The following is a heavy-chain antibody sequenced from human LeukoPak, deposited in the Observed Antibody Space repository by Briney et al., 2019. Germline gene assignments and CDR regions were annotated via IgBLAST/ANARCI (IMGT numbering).Heavy chain of an antibody. CDR1: GGTFISYA. Sequence: SVKVSCKASGGTFISYAISWVRQAPGQGLEWMGGIIPIFGTANYAQKFQGRVTITADESTSTAYMELSSLRSEDTAVYYCARADLLWFGELVTWFDPWGQGTLVTVSS. CDR3: ARADLLWFGELVTWFDP. CDR2: IIPIFGTA. V-gene: IGHV1-69*01. D-gene: IGHD3-10*01. J-gene: IGHJ5*02.